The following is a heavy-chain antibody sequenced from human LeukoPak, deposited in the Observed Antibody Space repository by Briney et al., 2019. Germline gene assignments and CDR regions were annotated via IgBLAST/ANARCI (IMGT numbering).Heavy chain of an antibody. D-gene: IGHD6-19*01. Sequence: PGGSLRLSCAASGFTFRISAMTWVRQAPGKGLEWVSSISASGDSTYYAGSVKGRFTISRDNSKNTLYLQMSGLRAEDSAVYNCAREGWQVPDWFDPWGQGTLVTVSS. CDR1: GFTFRISA. CDR3: AREGWQVPDWFDP. V-gene: IGHV3-23*01. CDR2: ISASGDST. J-gene: IGHJ5*02.